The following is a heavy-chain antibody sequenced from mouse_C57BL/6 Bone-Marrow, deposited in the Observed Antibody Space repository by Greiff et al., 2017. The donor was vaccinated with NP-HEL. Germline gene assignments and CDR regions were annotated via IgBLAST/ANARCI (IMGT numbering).Heavy chain of an antibody. J-gene: IGHJ3*01. CDR3: ARYYYGSRSGFAY. CDR2: IRNKANGYTT. CDR1: GFTFTDYY. V-gene: IGHV7-3*01. D-gene: IGHD1-1*01. Sequence: EVQGVESGGGLVQPGGSLSLSCAASGFTFTDYYMSWVRQPPGKALEWLGFIRNKANGYTTEYSASVKGRFTISRDNSQSILYLQMNALRAEDSATYYCARYYYGSRSGFAYWGQGTLVTVSA.